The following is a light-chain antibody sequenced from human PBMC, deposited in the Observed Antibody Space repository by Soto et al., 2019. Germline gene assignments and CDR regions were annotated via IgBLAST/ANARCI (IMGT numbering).Light chain of an antibody. CDR1: QDINNF. CDR2: DVS. Sequence: DIQMTQSPSSLPASVGDRVTITCQASQDINNFLNCYQQKPGKAPKLLIYDVSNLEAGVPSRFSGSASGAHFTFTITSLQPEDFATYYCQQYHHVPYTFGQGTKVEIK. CDR3: QQYHHVPYT. J-gene: IGKJ2*01. V-gene: IGKV1-33*01.